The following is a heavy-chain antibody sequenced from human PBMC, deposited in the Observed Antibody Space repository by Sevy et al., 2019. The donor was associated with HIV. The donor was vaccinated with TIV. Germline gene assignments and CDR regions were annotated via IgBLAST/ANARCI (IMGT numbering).Heavy chain of an antibody. CDR1: GFTFSSYW. CDR2: MKEDGSER. Sequence: GGSLRLSCAASGFTFSSYWMSWVRQAPGKGLEWVATMKEDGSERNYVDSVKGRFTISRDNSKNTLYLQMNSLRPEDTAVYYCARDGGGDYFDYWGQGTLVTVSS. D-gene: IGHD3-16*01. J-gene: IGHJ4*02. V-gene: IGHV3-7*01. CDR3: ARDGGGDYFDY.